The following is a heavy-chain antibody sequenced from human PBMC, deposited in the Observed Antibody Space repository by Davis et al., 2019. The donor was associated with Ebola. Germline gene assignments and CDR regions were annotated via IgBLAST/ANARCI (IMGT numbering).Heavy chain of an antibody. Sequence: GESLKISCKGSGYSFTSYWISWVRQMPGKGLEWMGRIDPSDSYTNYSPSFQGHVTISADKSISTAYLQWSSLKASDTAMYYCARHSPPLYSSGWYYYFDYWGQGTLVTVSS. D-gene: IGHD6-19*01. CDR3: ARHSPPLYSSGWYYYFDY. V-gene: IGHV5-10-1*01. CDR2: IDPSDSYT. CDR1: GYSFTSYW. J-gene: IGHJ4*02.